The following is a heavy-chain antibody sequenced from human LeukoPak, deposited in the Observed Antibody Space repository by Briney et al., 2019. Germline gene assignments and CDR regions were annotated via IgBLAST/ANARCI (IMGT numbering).Heavy chain of an antibody. D-gene: IGHD1-26*01. CDR3: ARLSGSYYIPSFDY. V-gene: IGHV4-34*01. CDR1: GGSFSGYY. CDR2: INHSGST. Sequence: SETLSLTCAVYGGSFSGYYWRWIRQPPGKGLEWIGEINHSGSTNYNPSLKSRVTISVDTSKNQFSLKLSSVTAADTAVYYCARLSGSYYIPSFDYWGQGTLVTVSS. J-gene: IGHJ4*02.